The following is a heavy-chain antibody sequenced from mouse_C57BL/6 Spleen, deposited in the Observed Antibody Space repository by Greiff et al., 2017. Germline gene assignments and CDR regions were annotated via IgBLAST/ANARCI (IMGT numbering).Heavy chain of an antibody. Sequence: EVQLQQSGPELVKPGASVKISCKASGYSFTDYNMHWVKQSTGQSLEWIGVINPNYGTTSYNQQFQGKATLTVDPSSSTAYMQLTSLTSEYSAVLYCARGVYYYGSSYESMDDWGKGTTVTVAS. J-gene: IGHJ4*01. CDR1: GYSFTDYN. CDR2: INPNYGTT. D-gene: IGHD1-1*01. CDR3: ARGVYYYGSSYESMDD. V-gene: IGHV1-39*01.